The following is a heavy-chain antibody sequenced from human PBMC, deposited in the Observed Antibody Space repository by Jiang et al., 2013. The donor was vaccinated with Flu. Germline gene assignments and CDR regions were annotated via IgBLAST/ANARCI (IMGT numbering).Heavy chain of an antibody. Sequence: SLTCTVSGGPISSSNYNWGWIRQPPGKGLEWIGSIYYSGSTYYNPSLKSRVTISVDTSKNQFSLKLSSVTAADTAVYYCAVQRITMVRGVIIPVRWFDPWGQGTLVTVSS. CDR1: GGPISSSNYN. V-gene: IGHV4-39*01. J-gene: IGHJ5*02. CDR2: IYYSGST. CDR3: AVQRITMVRGVIIPVRWFDP. D-gene: IGHD3-10*01.